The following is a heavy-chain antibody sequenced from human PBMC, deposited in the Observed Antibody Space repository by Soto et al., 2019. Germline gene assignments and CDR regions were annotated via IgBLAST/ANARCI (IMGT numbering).Heavy chain of an antibody. D-gene: IGHD3-3*01. CDR3: ARTFYGFLEWNYYYYYMDV. CDR2: IKQDGSEK. CDR1: GFTFSSYW. Sequence: GGSPRLSCAASGFTFSSYWMSWVRQAPGKGLEWVANIKQDGSEKYYVDSVKGRFTISRDNAKNSLYLQMNSLRAEDTAVYYCARTFYGFLEWNYYYYYMDVWGKGTTVTVSS. V-gene: IGHV3-7*01. J-gene: IGHJ6*03.